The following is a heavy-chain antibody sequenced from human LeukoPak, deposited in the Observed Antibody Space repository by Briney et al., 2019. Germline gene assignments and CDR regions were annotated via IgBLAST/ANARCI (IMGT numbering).Heavy chain of an antibody. CDR1: GVSFSSYS. CDR3: AKTSGYRRFDP. V-gene: IGHV3-21*04. Sequence: GGSLRLSCAASGVSFSSYSMNWVRQAPGKGLEWVSIISSGSSYIFYADSVKGRFTISRDNAKNSLYMQMDSLRAEDTAVYYCAKTSGYRRFDPWGQGTLVTVSS. D-gene: IGHD5-12*01. CDR2: ISSGSSYI. J-gene: IGHJ5*02.